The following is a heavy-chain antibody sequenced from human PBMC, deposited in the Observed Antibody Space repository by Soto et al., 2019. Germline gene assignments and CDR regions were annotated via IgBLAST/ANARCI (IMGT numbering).Heavy chain of an antibody. CDR2: INHSGST. V-gene: IGHV4-34*01. J-gene: IGHJ4*02. D-gene: IGHD2-2*01. Sequence: QVQLQQWGAGLLKPSETLSLTCAVYGGSFSGYYWSWIRQPPGKGLEWIGEINHSGSTNYNPSLKSRVIISVDTSKNQFSLKLSSVTAADTAVYYCARGYCSSTSCYHYFDYWGQGTLVTVSS. CDR1: GGSFSGYY. CDR3: ARGYCSSTSCYHYFDY.